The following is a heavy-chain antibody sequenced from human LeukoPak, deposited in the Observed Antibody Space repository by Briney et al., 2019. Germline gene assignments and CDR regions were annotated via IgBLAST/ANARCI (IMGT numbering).Heavy chain of an antibody. V-gene: IGHV3-23*01. CDR2: ISVSAGGT. D-gene: IGHD6-13*01. J-gene: IGHJ4*02. CDR1: GFTFSTYA. CDR3: ATGSVRYSASWYSQEGDY. Sequence: GGSLRLSCAASGFTFSTYAMSWVRQAPGKGLEWVSAISVSAGGTYYADSVKGRFTISRDNSKNTLYLQMNSLRAEDTAVYYCATGSVRYSASWYSQEGDYWGQGTLVTVSS.